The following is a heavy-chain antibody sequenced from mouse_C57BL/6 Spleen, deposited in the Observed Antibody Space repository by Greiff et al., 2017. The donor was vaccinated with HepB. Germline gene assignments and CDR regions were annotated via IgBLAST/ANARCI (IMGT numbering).Heavy chain of an antibody. Sequence: VKLVESGPGLVQPSQSLSITCTVSGFSLTSYGVHWVRQPPGKGLEWLGVIWSGGSTDYNAAFISRLSISKDNSKSQVFFKMNSLQADDTAIYYCAKGGYDGYAMDYWGQGTSVTVSS. D-gene: IGHD2-2*01. J-gene: IGHJ4*01. CDR2: IWSGGST. CDR3: AKGGYDGYAMDY. V-gene: IGHV2-4*01. CDR1: GFSLTSYG.